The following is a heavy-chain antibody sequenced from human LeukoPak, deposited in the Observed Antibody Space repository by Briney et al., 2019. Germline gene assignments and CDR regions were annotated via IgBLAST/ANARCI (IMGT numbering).Heavy chain of an antibody. D-gene: IGHD1-26*01. Sequence: PGGSLRLSCAASGFTFTDYYMNWIRQAPGKGLEWVSYISSRGSTIFYADSVKGRFTISRDNAKNSLHLQMNSLRAEDTAVYYCAGDDRMGGTTLSYWGQGILVTVSS. CDR3: AGDDRMGGTTLSY. J-gene: IGHJ4*02. CDR2: ISSRGSTI. CDR1: GFTFTDYY. V-gene: IGHV3-11*04.